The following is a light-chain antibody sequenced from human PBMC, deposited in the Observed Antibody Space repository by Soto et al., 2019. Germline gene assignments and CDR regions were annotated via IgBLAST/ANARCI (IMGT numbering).Light chain of an antibody. V-gene: IGLV2-23*02. Sequence: QPALTQPASVSGSPGQSITISCTGTSSDVGSYNLVSWYQHHPGKAPKLMIFEVNKRPSGVSNRFSGSKSGNTASLTISGLQAEDESDYYCCSYAGSSTYVFGGGTKVTVL. CDR3: CSYAGSSTYV. J-gene: IGLJ1*01. CDR1: SSDVGSYNL. CDR2: EVN.